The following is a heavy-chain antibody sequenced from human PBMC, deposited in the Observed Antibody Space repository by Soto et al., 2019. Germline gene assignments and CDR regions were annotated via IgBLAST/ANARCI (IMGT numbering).Heavy chain of an antibody. CDR1: GFIFRSYA. D-gene: IGHD2-15*01. J-gene: IGHJ4*02. CDR2: ISGSGGST. CDR3: ANVFVYGSGGHLPFFDF. Sequence: GGSLRLSCAASGFIFRSYAMSWVRQAPGKGLEWVSAISGSGGSTYYADSVKGRFTISRDNSKNTLYPQMNSLRAEDTAVYYCANVFVYGSGGHLPFFDFWGQGSSVPVSS. V-gene: IGHV3-23*01.